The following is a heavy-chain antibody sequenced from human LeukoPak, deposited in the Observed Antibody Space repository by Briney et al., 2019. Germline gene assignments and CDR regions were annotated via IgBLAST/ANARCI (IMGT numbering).Heavy chain of an antibody. Sequence: SETLSLTCAVSGYSISSGYYWGWIRQPPGKGLEWIGSIYHSGSTYYNPSLKSRVTISVDTSKNQFSLKLSSVTAADTAVYYCARVGYSGAFDIWGQGTMVTVSS. CDR2: IYHSGST. J-gene: IGHJ3*02. CDR3: ARVGYSGAFDI. D-gene: IGHD3-22*01. V-gene: IGHV4-38-2*01. CDR1: GYSISSGYY.